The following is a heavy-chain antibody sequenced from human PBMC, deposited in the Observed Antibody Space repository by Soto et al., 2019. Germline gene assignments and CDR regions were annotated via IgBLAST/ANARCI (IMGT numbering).Heavy chain of an antibody. J-gene: IGHJ4*02. CDR1: GYTFTSYA. V-gene: IGHV1-3*01. Sequence: ASVKVSCKASGYTFTSYAMHWVRQAPGQRLEWMGWINAGNGNTKYSQKFQGRVTITRDTSASTAYMELSSLRSEDTAVYYCARAGYCSGGSCIDPYYFDYWGQGTLVTVSS. D-gene: IGHD2-15*01. CDR2: INAGNGNT. CDR3: ARAGYCSGGSCIDPYYFDY.